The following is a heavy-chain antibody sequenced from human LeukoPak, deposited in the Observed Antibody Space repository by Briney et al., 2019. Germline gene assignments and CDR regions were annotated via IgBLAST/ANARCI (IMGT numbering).Heavy chain of an antibody. CDR1: GFTFSSYA. V-gene: IGHV3-23*01. D-gene: IGHD3-9*01. CDR2: ISGSGGST. Sequence: PGGSLRLSCAASGFTFSSYAMSWVRQAPGKGLEWVSAISGSGGSTYYADSVKGRFTISRDNSKNTLYLQMNSLRAEDTAVYYCAKPLRYFDWLLEIDYWGQGTLVTVSS. CDR3: AKPLRYFDWLLEIDY. J-gene: IGHJ4*02.